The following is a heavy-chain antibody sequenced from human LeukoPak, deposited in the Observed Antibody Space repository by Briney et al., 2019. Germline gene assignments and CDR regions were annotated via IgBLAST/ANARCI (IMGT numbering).Heavy chain of an antibody. J-gene: IGHJ4*02. CDR3: AKGSLGSWYYFDY. CDR1: GFPFGSSA. V-gene: IGHV3-23*01. CDR2: FSLSGPDT. D-gene: IGHD6-13*01. Sequence: GGSPRPSCAAPGFPFGSSAMSWVGQAQGAGPGWVSTFSLSGPDTDYADSVKGRFTIFRDNSKNTLYLQMNSLRAEDTAVYYCAKGSLGSWYYFDYWGQGTLVTVSS.